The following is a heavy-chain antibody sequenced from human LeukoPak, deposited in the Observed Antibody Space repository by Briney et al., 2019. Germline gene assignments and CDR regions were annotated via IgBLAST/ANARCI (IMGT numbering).Heavy chain of an antibody. CDR2: INPTGTTT. CDR1: GYTFINNW. J-gene: IGHJ4*02. D-gene: IGHD3-10*01. CDR3: AREPTEYYYGSGSYYNAAYDY. V-gene: IGHV1-46*01. Sequence: ASVKVSCKASGYTFINNWMHWVRQAPGQGLEWVGLINPTGTTTLYAQKFQGRVTLTRDMSTSTDYMELRSLKSEDTAVYYCAREPTEYYYGSGSYYNAAYDYWGQGTLVTVSS.